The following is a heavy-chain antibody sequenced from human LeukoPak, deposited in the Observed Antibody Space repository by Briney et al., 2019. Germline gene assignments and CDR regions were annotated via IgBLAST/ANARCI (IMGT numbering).Heavy chain of an antibody. Sequence: PSETLSLTCTVSGGSISSYYWSWIRQPPGKGLEWIGEINHSGSTNYNPSLKSRVTISVDTSKNQFSLKLSSVTAADTAVYYCARVPLRYCSGGSCYRRGAYGMDVWGQGTTVTVSS. CDR1: GGSISSYY. D-gene: IGHD2-15*01. CDR3: ARVPLRYCSGGSCYRRGAYGMDV. J-gene: IGHJ6*02. V-gene: IGHV4-34*01. CDR2: INHSGST.